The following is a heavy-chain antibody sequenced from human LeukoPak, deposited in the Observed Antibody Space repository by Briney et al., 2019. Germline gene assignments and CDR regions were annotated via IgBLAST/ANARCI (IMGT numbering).Heavy chain of an antibody. CDR1: GGSISSYY. V-gene: IGHV4-4*09. CDR3: ASVVLGGAYCGGDCYSSRDAFDI. J-gene: IGHJ3*02. Sequence: SETLSLTCTVSGGSISSYYWSWIRQPPGKGLEWIGYIYTSGSTNYNPSLKSRVTISVDTSKNQFSLKLSSVTAADTAVYYCASVVLGGAYCGGDCYSSRDAFDIWGQGTMVTVSS. D-gene: IGHD2-21*02. CDR2: IYTSGST.